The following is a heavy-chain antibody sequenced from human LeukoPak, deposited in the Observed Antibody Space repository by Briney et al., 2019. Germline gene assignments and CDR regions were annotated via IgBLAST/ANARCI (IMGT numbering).Heavy chain of an antibody. D-gene: IGHD3-10*02. J-gene: IGHJ4*02. CDR2: IRYDGSNK. Sequence: GGSLRLSCAASGFTFSSYGMHWGRQAPRKGLEWVAFIRYDGSNKYYADSVKGRFTISRDNSKNTLYLQMNSLRAEDTAVYYCAKVTRFGELLIVYWGQGTLVTVSS. V-gene: IGHV3-30*02. CDR1: GFTFSSYG. CDR3: AKVTRFGELLIVY.